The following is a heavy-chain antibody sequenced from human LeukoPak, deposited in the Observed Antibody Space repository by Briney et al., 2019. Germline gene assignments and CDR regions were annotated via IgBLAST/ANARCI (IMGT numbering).Heavy chain of an antibody. V-gene: IGHV3-30*03. J-gene: IGHJ6*03. Sequence: GGSLRLSCAASGFTFSSYGMHWVRQAPGKGLEWVAVISYDGSNKYYADSVKGRFTISRDNSKNTLYLQMNSLRAEDTAVYYCASLWFGELTHNPAYYYYYMDAWGKGTTVTISS. D-gene: IGHD3-10*01. CDR2: ISYDGSNK. CDR3: ASLWFGELTHNPAYYYYYMDA. CDR1: GFTFSSYG.